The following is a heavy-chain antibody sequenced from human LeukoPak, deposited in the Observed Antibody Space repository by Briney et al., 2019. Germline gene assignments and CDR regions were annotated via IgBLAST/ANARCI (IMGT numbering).Heavy chain of an antibody. J-gene: IGHJ5*02. V-gene: IGHV3-23*01. CDR3: AKDPIGYCSGGSCHSNPGWFDP. CDR1: GFTFSSYA. Sequence: GGSLRLSCAASGFTFSSYAMSWVRQAPGKGLEWVSAISGSGGSTYYADSVKGRFTISRDNSKNTPYLQMNSLRAEDTAVYYCAKDPIGYCSGGSCHSNPGWFDPWGQGTLVTVSS. D-gene: IGHD2-15*01. CDR2: ISGSGGST.